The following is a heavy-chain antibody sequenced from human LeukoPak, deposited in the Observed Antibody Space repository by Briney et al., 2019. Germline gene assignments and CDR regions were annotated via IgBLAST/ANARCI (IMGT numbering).Heavy chain of an antibody. J-gene: IGHJ1*01. CDR1: GGTFSTYS. CDR2: IIPMFGAT. D-gene: IGHD4-23*01. Sequence: GASVTVSCKASGGTFSTYSINWVRQAPGQGLEWMGGIIPMFGATNHALSFQGRVTFTADESTSTAYMELSSLRSEDTAVYYCARGDYGGWAEYFLHWGQGTLVIVSS. V-gene: IGHV1-69*13. CDR3: ARGDYGGWAEYFLH.